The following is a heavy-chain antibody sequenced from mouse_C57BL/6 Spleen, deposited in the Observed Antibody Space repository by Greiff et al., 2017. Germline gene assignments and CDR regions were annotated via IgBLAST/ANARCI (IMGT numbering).Heavy chain of an antibody. CDR2: IDPENGDT. D-gene: IGHD2-3*01. CDR1: GFNIKDDY. V-gene: IGHV14-4*01. J-gene: IGHJ3*01. Sequence: VQLQQSGAELVRPGASVKLSCTASGFNIKDDYMHWVKQRPEQGLEWIGWIDPENGDTEYASEFQGKATITADTSSNTAYLQLSSLTSEDTAVYYCTDGYYEAYWGQGTLVTVSA. CDR3: TDGYYEAY.